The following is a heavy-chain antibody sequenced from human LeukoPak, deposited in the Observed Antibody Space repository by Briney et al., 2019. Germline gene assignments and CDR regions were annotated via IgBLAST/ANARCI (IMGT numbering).Heavy chain of an antibody. Sequence: SVKVSCKASGFTFTSSAVQWVRQARGQRLERIGWIVVCSGNTNYAQKFQERVTITRDMSTSTAYMELSSLRSEDTAVYYCAAAPDYDFWSGYFNPPDYWGQGTLVTVSS. V-gene: IGHV1-58*01. CDR3: AAAPDYDFWSGYFNPPDY. CDR2: IVVCSGNT. J-gene: IGHJ4*02. CDR1: GFTFTSSA. D-gene: IGHD3-3*01.